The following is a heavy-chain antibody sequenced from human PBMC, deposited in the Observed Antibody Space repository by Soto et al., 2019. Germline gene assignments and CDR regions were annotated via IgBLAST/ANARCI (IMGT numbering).Heavy chain of an antibody. CDR2: IYPGDSDT. D-gene: IGHD3-22*01. CDR3: ARRGYYDSSGYRRAFDI. Sequence: ESLKISCKGSGYNFTNYWIGWVRQMPGKGLEWMGIIYPGDSDTRYSPSFQGQVTISADKSISTAYLQWSSLKASDTAMYYCARRGYYDSSGYRRAFDIWGQGTMVTVSS. J-gene: IGHJ3*02. CDR1: GYNFTNYW. V-gene: IGHV5-51*01.